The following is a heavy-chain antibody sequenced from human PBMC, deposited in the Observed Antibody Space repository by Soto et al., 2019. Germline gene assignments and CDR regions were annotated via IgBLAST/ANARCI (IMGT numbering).Heavy chain of an antibody. Sequence: SETLSLTCAVYGGSFSGYYWNWIRQPPGKGLEWIGEINHSGSTNYNPSLKSRVTISVDTSKNQFSLKLSSVTAADTAGYYCARNNYDGSGYYYYYYGMDVWGQGTTVTVSS. CDR1: GGSFSGYY. CDR2: INHSGST. V-gene: IGHV4-34*01. D-gene: IGHD3-22*01. J-gene: IGHJ6*02. CDR3: ARNNYDGSGYYYYYYGMDV.